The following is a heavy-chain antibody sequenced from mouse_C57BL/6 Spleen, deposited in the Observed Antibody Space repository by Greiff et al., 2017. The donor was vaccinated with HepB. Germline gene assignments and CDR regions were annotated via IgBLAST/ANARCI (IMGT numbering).Heavy chain of an antibody. V-gene: IGHV1-63*01. J-gene: IGHJ2*01. D-gene: IGHD2-3*01. Sequence: QVQLKQSGAELVRPGTSVKMSCKASGYTFTNYWIGWAKQRPGHGLEWIGDIYPGGGYTNYNEKFKGKATLTADKSSSTAYMQFSSLTSEDSAIYYCARWGNDGYFFDYWGQGTTLTVSS. CDR1: GYTFTNYW. CDR2: IYPGGGYT. CDR3: ARWGNDGYFFDY.